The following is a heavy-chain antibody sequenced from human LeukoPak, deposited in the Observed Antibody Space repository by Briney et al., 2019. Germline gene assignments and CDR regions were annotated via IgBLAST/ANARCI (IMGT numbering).Heavy chain of an antibody. J-gene: IGHJ6*03. Sequence: SETLSLTCTVSGGSISSSSYYWGWIRQPPGKGLEWIGSIYYSGSTYYNPTLKSRVTISVDTSKNQFSLKLSSVTAADTAAYYCARASASVGIAAAVSYYYYYMDVWGKGTTVTVSS. CDR1: GGSISSSSYY. V-gene: IGHV4-39*07. CDR2: IYYSGST. D-gene: IGHD6-13*01. CDR3: ARASASVGIAAAVSYYYYYMDV.